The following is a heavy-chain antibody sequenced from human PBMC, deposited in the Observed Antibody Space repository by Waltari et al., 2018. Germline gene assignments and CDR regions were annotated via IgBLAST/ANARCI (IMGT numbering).Heavy chain of an antibody. CDR1: GFTFSSYG. D-gene: IGHD5-12*01. J-gene: IGHJ4*02. V-gene: IGHV3-30*02. CDR2: IRYDGSNK. Sequence: QVQLVESGGGVVQPGGSLRLSCAASGFTFSSYGMHWVRPAPGKGLEWVAFIRYDGSNKYYADSVKGRFTISRDNSKNTLYLQMNSLRAEDTAVYYCHQMATIGDYFDYWGQGTLVTVSS. CDR3: HQMATIGDYFDY.